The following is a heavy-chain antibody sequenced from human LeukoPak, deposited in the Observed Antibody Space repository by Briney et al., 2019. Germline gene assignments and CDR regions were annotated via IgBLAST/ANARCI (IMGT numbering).Heavy chain of an antibody. Sequence: GGSLRLSCAASGFTFSDYYMSWIRQAPGKGLEWVSYISSSGSTIYYADSVKGRFTISRDNAKNSLYLQMNSLRAEDTAVYYCARGYARAKDTAMVIDYWGQGTLVTVSS. J-gene: IGHJ4*02. D-gene: IGHD5-18*01. CDR3: ARGYARAKDTAMVIDY. CDR1: GFTFSDYY. CDR2: ISSSGSTI. V-gene: IGHV3-11*01.